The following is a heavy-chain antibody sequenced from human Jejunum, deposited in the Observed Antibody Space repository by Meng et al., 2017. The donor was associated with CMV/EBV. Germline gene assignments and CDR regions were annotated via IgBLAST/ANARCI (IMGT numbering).Heavy chain of an antibody. Sequence: FIGPAIHWLRQASGKRLEWVGRIRGEDHSSTTSYPASVKGRFTISRDDSKITAYLQMNSLKTEDTAVYYCTRADSSNYVSLFDYWGQGTLVTVSS. V-gene: IGHV3-73*01. CDR3: TRADSSNYVSLFDY. J-gene: IGHJ4*02. D-gene: IGHD4-11*01. CDR2: IRGEDHSSTT. CDR1: FIGPA.